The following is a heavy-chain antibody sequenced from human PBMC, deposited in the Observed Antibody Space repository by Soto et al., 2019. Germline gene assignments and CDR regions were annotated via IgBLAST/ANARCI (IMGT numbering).Heavy chain of an antibody. J-gene: IGHJ4*02. D-gene: IGHD1-26*01. Sequence: GGSLRLSCAASGFTFSSYAMHWVRQAPGKGLEWVAVISYDGSNKYYADSVKGRFTISRDNSKNTLYLQMNSLRAEDTAIYYCARRGSGSYYDYWGQGTLVTVSS. V-gene: IGHV3-30-3*01. CDR2: ISYDGSNK. CDR1: GFTFSSYA. CDR3: ARRGSGSYYDY.